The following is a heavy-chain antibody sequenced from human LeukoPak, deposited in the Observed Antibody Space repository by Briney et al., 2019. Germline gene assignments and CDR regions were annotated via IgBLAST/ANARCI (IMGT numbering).Heavy chain of an antibody. V-gene: IGHV4-34*01. J-gene: IGHJ4*02. Sequence: SETPSLTCAVYGGSFSGYYWSWTRQPPGKGLERIGEINHSGSTNYNPSLKSRVTISVDTSKNQFSLKLSSVTAADTAVYYCARGRVRGYDFWGGYYRYFDYWGQGTLVTVSS. CDR3: ARGRVRGYDFWGGYYRYFDY. CDR1: GGSFSGYY. D-gene: IGHD3-3*01. CDR2: INHSGST.